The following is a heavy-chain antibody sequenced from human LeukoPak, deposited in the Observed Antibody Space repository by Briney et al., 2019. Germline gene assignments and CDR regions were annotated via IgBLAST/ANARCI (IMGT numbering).Heavy chain of an antibody. J-gene: IGHJ6*02. Sequence: GRSLRLSCAASGFTFSSYGMHWVRQAPGKGLEWVAVIWYDGSNKYYADSVKGRFTIYRDNSKNTLYLQMNSLRAEDTAVYYCARASYGSESPGPFYYGVDVWGQGTTVTVSS. D-gene: IGHD3-10*01. CDR1: GFTFSSYG. CDR3: ARASYGSESPGPFYYGVDV. V-gene: IGHV3-33*01. CDR2: IWYDGSNK.